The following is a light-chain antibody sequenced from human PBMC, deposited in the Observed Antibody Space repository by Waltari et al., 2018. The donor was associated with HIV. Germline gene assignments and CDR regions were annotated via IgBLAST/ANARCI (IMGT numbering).Light chain of an antibody. Sequence: DIVMTKSPDSLAVSLGERATINCKSSQSVLYSSNNKNYLAWYQQKPGQPPKLLIYWASTRESGVPDRFSGSGSGTDFTLTISSLQAEDVAVYYCQQYYTTPLTFGGGTKVEIK. J-gene: IGKJ4*01. CDR3: QQYYTTPLT. CDR2: WAS. V-gene: IGKV4-1*01. CDR1: QSVLYSSNNKNY.